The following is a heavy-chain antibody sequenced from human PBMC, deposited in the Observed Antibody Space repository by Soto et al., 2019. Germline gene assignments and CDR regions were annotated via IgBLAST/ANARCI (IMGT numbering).Heavy chain of an antibody. CDR2: IYPGDSDT. CDR1: GYSFTSYW. Sequence: PGESLKISCKGSGYSFTSYWIGWVRQMPGKGLEWMGIIYPGDSDTRYSPSFQGQVTISADKSISTAYLQWSSLKASDTAMYYCSRQRYSSSWYREWVDYFDYWGQGTLVTVSS. CDR3: SRQRYSSSWYREWVDYFDY. V-gene: IGHV5-51*01. J-gene: IGHJ4*02. D-gene: IGHD6-13*01.